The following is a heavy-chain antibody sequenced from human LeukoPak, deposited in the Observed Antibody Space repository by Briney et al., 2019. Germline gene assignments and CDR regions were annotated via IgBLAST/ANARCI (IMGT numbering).Heavy chain of an antibody. CDR3: ARSELGGVYFQQ. CDR2: INHSGST. D-gene: IGHD1-26*01. Sequence: SETLSLTCAVYGGSFSGYYWSWIRQPPGKGLEWIGEINHSGSTNYNPSLKSRVTISVGTSKNQFSLKLSSVTAADTAVYYCARSELGGVYFQQWGQGTLVTVSS. J-gene: IGHJ1*01. CDR1: GGSFSGYY. V-gene: IGHV4-34*01.